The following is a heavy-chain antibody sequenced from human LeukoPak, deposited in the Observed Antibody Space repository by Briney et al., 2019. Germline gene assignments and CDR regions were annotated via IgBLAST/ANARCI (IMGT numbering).Heavy chain of an antibody. Sequence: SETLSLTCTVSGGSNSSYYWSWIRQPPGKGLEWIGYIYYSGSTNYNPSLKSRVTISVDTSKNQFSLKLSSVTAADTAVYYCARGSTGTANFDYWGQGTLVTVSS. CDR1: GGSNSSYY. D-gene: IGHD1-1*01. J-gene: IGHJ4*02. CDR3: ARGSTGTANFDY. V-gene: IGHV4-59*01. CDR2: IYYSGST.